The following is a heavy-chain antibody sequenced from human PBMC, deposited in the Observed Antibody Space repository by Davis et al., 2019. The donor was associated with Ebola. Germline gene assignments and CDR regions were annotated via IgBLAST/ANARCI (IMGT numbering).Heavy chain of an antibody. V-gene: IGHV5-51*01. Sequence: GESLKIFCKGSGYSFTSYWIGWVRQMPGKGLEWMGIIYPGDSDTRYSPSFQGQVTISADKSISTAYLQWSSLKASDTAMYYCARGTRRYYYGMDVWGQGTTVTVSS. CDR2: IYPGDSDT. CDR1: GYSFTSYW. CDR3: ARGTRRYYYGMDV. J-gene: IGHJ6*02.